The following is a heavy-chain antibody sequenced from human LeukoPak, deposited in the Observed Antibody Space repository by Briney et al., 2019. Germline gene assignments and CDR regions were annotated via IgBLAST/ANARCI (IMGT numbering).Heavy chain of an antibody. CDR3: AREVPEYCNSTSCPGGFDF. Sequence: GGSLRLSCAASGFTFSSYSMNWVRQAPGKGLEWISYISSSGYTIYYADSVKGRFTISRDNAKNSLYLQMNSLRAEDTAVYYCAREVPEYCNSTSCPGGFDFWGQGTLVTVSS. CDR2: ISSSGYTI. CDR1: GFTFSSYS. J-gene: IGHJ4*02. V-gene: IGHV3-48*04. D-gene: IGHD2-2*01.